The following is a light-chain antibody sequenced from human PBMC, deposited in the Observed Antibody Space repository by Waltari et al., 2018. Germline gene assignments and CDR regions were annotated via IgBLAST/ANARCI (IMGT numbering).Light chain of an antibody. CDR1: QDISSY. CDR2: AAS. CDR3: QQLNSYPIT. Sequence: IQLTQSPSSLSASVGDRVTITCRASQDISSYLAWYQQNPGKAPKLLIYAASTLQSGVPSRFSGSGSGTDFTLTISSLQPEDFATYNCQQLNSYPITFGQGTRLENK. V-gene: IGKV1-9*01. J-gene: IGKJ5*01.